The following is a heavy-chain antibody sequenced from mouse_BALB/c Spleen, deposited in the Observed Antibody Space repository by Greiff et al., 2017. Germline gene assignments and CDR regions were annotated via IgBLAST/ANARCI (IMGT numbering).Heavy chain of an antibody. J-gene: IGHJ4*01. V-gene: IGHV2-5-1*01. CDR3: AKTPYYYGSSYEAMDY. CDR2: IWRGGST. D-gene: IGHD1-1*01. CDR1: GFSLTSYG. Sequence: VQLQQSGPSLVQPSQSLSITCTVSGFSLTSYGVHWVRQSPGKGLEWLGVIWRGGSTDYNAAFMSRLSITKDNSKSQVFFKMNSLQADDTAIYYCAKTPYYYGSSYEAMDYWGQGTSVTVAS.